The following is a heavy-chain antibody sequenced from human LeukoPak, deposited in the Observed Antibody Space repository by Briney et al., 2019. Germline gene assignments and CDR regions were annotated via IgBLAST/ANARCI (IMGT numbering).Heavy chain of an antibody. V-gene: IGHV1-69*05. Sequence: ASVKVSCKASGGTFSSYAISWVRQAPGQGLEWMGGIIPIFGTANYAQKFQGRATITTDESTSTAYMELSSLRSEDTAVYYCARNPIAAAGRWFDPWGQGTLVTVSS. D-gene: IGHD6-13*01. CDR3: ARNPIAAAGRWFDP. J-gene: IGHJ5*02. CDR1: GGTFSSYA. CDR2: IIPIFGTA.